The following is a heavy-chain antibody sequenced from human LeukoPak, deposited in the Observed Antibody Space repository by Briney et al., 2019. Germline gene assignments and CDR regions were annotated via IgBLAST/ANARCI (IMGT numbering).Heavy chain of an antibody. CDR1: GFTFSSYA. Sequence: GGSLRLSCAASGFTFSSYAMSWVRQAPGKGLEWVSAISGSGGSTYHADSVKGRFTISRDNSKSTLYLQMNSLRADDTAVYYCAKEGVYYYYMDVWGKGTTVTVSS. CDR3: AKEGVYYYYMDV. V-gene: IGHV3-23*01. CDR2: ISGSGGST. J-gene: IGHJ6*03.